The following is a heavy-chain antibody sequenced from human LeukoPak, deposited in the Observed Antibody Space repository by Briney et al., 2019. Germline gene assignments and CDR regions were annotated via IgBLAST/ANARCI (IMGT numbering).Heavy chain of an antibody. Sequence: SETLSLTCTVSGGSISSGDYYWSWIRQPPGKGLEWIGYIYYSGSTNYNPSLKSRVTISVDRSKNQFSLKLISVTAADTAVYYCARASTVSYYFDYWGQGTLVTVSS. CDR1: GGSISSGDYY. D-gene: IGHD4-11*01. V-gene: IGHV4-61*08. CDR2: IYYSGST. J-gene: IGHJ4*02. CDR3: ARASTVSYYFDY.